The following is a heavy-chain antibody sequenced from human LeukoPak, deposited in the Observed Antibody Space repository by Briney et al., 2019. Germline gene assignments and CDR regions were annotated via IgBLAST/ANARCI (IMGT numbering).Heavy chain of an antibody. CDR3: ARVDIVVVPAASQYYFDY. CDR1: GYSISRWYY. J-gene: IGHJ4*02. CDR2: NYRSGST. D-gene: IGHD2-2*01. V-gene: IGHV4-38-2*01. Sequence: KPSETLSLTCAVSGYSISRWYYWGWLRQPPREGLEWVGSNYRSGSTYYNPSLKSRVTISVDTSKNQFSLKLSSVTAADTAVYYCARVDIVVVPAASQYYFDYWGQGTLVTVSS.